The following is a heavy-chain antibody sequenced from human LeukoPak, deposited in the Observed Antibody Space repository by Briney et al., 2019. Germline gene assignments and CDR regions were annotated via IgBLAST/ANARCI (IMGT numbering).Heavy chain of an antibody. CDR2: ITASGGST. J-gene: IGHJ4*02. CDR1: GLTFSSYP. Sequence: GGSLRLSCAASGLTFSSYPMSWVRQAPGKGLEWVSTITASGGSTYYADSVKGRFTISRDNSKNTLYLQVNSLRGEDTAVYYCAKDSKYYYDSSGYSDYWGQGTLVTVSS. CDR3: AKDSKYYYDSSGYSDY. V-gene: IGHV3-23*01. D-gene: IGHD3-22*01.